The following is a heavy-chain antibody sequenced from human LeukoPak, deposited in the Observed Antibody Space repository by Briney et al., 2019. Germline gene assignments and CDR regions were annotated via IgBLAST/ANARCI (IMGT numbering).Heavy chain of an antibody. CDR3: ARYLRPPYYFDY. CDR2: ASYSGSS. Sequence: PSETLSLTCTVSGDSISSSYWSWIRQPPGKGLEWIGYASYSGSSKYNPSLKSRVTMSVDTSKNQFSLKLNSVTAADTALYYCARYLRPPYYFDYWGQGTLVTVSS. V-gene: IGHV4-59*08. J-gene: IGHJ4*02. CDR1: GDSISSSY.